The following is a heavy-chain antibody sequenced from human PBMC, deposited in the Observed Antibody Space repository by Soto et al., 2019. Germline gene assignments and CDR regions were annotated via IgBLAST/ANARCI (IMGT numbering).Heavy chain of an antibody. Sequence: ASVKVSCKASGYTKNSYAMHWVRQENGQRLEWMGWINAGNGNTKYSQKFQGRVTITRDTSASTAYMELSSLRSEDTAVYYCARDPLWIVVVPAAMEVAFDIWGQGTMVTVSS. D-gene: IGHD2-2*01. CDR1: GYTKNSYA. CDR3: ARDPLWIVVVPAAMEVAFDI. V-gene: IGHV1-3*01. CDR2: INAGNGNT. J-gene: IGHJ3*02.